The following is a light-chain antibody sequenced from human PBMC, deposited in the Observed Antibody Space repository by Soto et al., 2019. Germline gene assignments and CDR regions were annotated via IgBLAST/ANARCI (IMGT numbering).Light chain of an antibody. J-gene: IGKJ4*01. CDR2: GAS. Sequence: EIVLTQSPGTLSLSPGERATLSCRASQSVSSSYLAWYQQKPGQAPRLLIYGASRRAIGIPARFSGSGSGTEFTLTISSLQPEDFATYYCLQFKSFPLTFGGGTKVDIK. V-gene: IGKV3-20*01. CDR1: QSVSSSY. CDR3: LQFKSFPLT.